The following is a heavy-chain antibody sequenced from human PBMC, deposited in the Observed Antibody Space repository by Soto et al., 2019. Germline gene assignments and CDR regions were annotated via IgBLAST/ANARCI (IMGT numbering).Heavy chain of an antibody. J-gene: IGHJ4*02. D-gene: IGHD3-3*01. Sequence: SGPTLVNPTQTLTLTCTFSGFSLSTSGVGVGWIRQPPGKALEWLALIYWDDDKRYSPSLKSKLTITKDTSKNQVVLTMTNMDPVDTATYYCAHIKMSVYDFWSGQPHPYFDFWGKGTLVTVSS. V-gene: IGHV2-5*02. CDR3: AHIKMSVYDFWSGQPHPYFDF. CDR1: GFSLSTSGVG. CDR2: IYWDDDK.